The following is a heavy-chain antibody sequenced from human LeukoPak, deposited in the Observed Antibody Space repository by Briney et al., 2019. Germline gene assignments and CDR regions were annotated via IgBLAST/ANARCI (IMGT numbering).Heavy chain of an antibody. V-gene: IGHV1-8*03. Sequence: ASVKVSCKASGYTFTSYDINWVRQATGQGLEWMGWMNPNSGNTGYAQKFQGRVTITRNTSISTAYMELRSLRSDDTAVYYCARGLTVVAAFWFDPWGQGTLVTVSS. CDR2: MNPNSGNT. D-gene: IGHD2-15*01. CDR1: GYTFTSYD. J-gene: IGHJ5*02. CDR3: ARGLTVVAAFWFDP.